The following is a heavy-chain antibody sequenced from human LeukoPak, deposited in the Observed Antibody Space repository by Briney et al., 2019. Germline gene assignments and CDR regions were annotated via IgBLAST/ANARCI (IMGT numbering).Heavy chain of an antibody. V-gene: IGHV4-38-2*01. Sequence: SETLSLTCAVSGYSISSGYYWGWIRQPPGKGLEWIGSIYHSGSTYYNPSLKSRVTISVDTSKNQFSLKLSSVTAADTAVYYCARVVGAKDWFDPRGQGTLVTVSS. CDR2: IYHSGST. J-gene: IGHJ5*02. D-gene: IGHD1-26*01. CDR3: ARVVGAKDWFDP. CDR1: GYSISSGYY.